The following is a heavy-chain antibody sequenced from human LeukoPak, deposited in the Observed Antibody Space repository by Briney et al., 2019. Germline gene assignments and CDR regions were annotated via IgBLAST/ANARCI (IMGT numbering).Heavy chain of an antibody. CDR2: INHSGST. J-gene: IGHJ6*03. Sequence: PSETLSLTCAVYGGSFSGYYWSWIRQPPGKGLEWIGEINHSGSTYYNPSLKSRVTISVDTSKNHFSLKLSSVTAADTAVYYCAIIINITMIDNYYMDVWGKGTTVTVSS. V-gene: IGHV4-34*01. CDR3: AIIINITMIDNYYMDV. D-gene: IGHD3-22*01. CDR1: GGSFSGYY.